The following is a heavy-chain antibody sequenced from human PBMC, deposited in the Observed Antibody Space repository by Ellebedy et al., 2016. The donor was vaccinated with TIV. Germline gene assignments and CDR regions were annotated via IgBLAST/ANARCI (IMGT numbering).Heavy chain of an antibody. D-gene: IGHD3-22*01. J-gene: IGHJ2*01. CDR2: IIPMFGTA. V-gene: IGHV1-69*13. CDR1: GGTFSSYA. Sequence: AASVKVSCKASGGTFSSYAISWVRQAPGQGLEWMGGIIPMFGTANYAQKFQGRVTITADESTRTAYMELSSLRSEDTAVYYCARGSYDSSGYRPDWYFDLWGRGTLVTVSS. CDR3: ARGSYDSSGYRPDWYFDL.